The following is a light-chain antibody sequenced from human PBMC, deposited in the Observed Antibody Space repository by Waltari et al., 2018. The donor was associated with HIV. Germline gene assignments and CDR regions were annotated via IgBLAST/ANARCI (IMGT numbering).Light chain of an antibody. CDR2: KAS. CDR3: QQYTSYPYS. Sequence: DIQMTQSPSTLSAFVGDRVTITCRASQSISMWLAWYQQKPGKAPNLLIYKASTLDSGVPSRFSGSGSGTEFTLTISSLQPDDFATYYCQQYTSYPYSFGQGTKLEIK. V-gene: IGKV1-5*03. CDR1: QSISMW. J-gene: IGKJ2*01.